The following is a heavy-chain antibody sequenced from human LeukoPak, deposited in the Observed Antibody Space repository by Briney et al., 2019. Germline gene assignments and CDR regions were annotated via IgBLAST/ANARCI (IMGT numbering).Heavy chain of an antibody. CDR3: VLRFLEWGGFDY. CDR1: GYTLTELS. CDR2: FDPEDGET. V-gene: IGHV1-24*01. J-gene: IGHJ4*02. D-gene: IGHD3-3*01. Sequence: GASVKVSCKVSGYTLTELSMHWVRQAPGKGLEWMGGFDPEDGETIYAQKFQGRVTMTEDTSTDTAYMELSSLRSEDTAVYYCVLRFLEWGGFDYWGQGTLVTVSS.